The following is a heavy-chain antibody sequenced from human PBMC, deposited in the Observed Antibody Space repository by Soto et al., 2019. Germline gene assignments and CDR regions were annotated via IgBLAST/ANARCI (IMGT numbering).Heavy chain of an antibody. V-gene: IGHV4-30-4*01. J-gene: IGHJ5*02. CDR3: ARGRFLEWLLSGWFDP. CDR2: IFYSGST. Sequence: SETLSLTCTVSGGSISSGDYYWSWIRQPPGKGLEWIGYIFYSGSTYYNQSLKSRVTISVDTSKNQFSLKLTSVTAADTAVYYCARGRFLEWLLSGWFDPWGQGTLVTVSS. CDR1: GGSISSGDYY. D-gene: IGHD3-3*01.